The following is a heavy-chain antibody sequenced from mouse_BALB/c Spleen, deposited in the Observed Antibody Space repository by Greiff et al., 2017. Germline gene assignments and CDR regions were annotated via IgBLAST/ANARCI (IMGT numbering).Heavy chain of an antibody. CDR3: ARGYDRYYFDY. V-gene: IGHV5-6*01. Sequence: EVQLVESGGGLVKPGGSLKLSCAASGFTFSSYAMSWVRQSPEKRLEWVAEISSGGSYTYYPDSVKGRFTISRDNAKNNLYLQMSSLKSEDTAMYYCARGYDRYYFDYWGQGTTLTVSS. CDR2: ISSGGSYT. D-gene: IGHD2-14*01. J-gene: IGHJ2*01. CDR1: GFTFSSYA.